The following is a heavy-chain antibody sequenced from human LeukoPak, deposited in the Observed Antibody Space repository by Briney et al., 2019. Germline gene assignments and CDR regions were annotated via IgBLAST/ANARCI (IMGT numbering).Heavy chain of an antibody. CDR3: ARGAYCTSINCYGFDY. J-gene: IGHJ4*02. CDR2: VYHSGTT. V-gene: IGHV4-34*01. Sequence: NTSETLSLTCTVSGGSFTAFYWSWIRQPPGKGLEWIGEVYHSGTTNYNPSLKSRVTLSVDTSKNQFSLKLASVTAADTAVYYCARGAYCTSINCYGFDYWGQGTQVTASS. D-gene: IGHD2-2*01. CDR1: GGSFTAFY.